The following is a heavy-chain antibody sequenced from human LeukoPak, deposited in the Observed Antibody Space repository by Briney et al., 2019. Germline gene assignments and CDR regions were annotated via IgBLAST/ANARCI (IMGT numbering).Heavy chain of an antibody. CDR3: ARAFGIRGYYYYMDV. CDR2: IYPGDSGT. CDR1: GYSFTSYW. D-gene: IGHD3-10*01. J-gene: IGHJ6*03. V-gene: IGHV5-51*01. Sequence: GESLKISCKGSGYSFTSYWIGWVRQMPGKGLEWMGIIYPGDSGTRYSPSFQGQVTISADKSISTAYLQWSSLKASDTAMYYCARAFGIRGYYYYMDVWGKGTTVTVSS.